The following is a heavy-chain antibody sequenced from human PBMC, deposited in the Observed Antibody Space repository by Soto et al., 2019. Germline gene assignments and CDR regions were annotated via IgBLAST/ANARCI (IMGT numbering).Heavy chain of an antibody. V-gene: IGHV1-69*13. CDR1: GGTFSSYA. D-gene: IGHD1-26*01. Sequence: GASVKVSCKASGGTFSSYAISWVRQAPGQGLEWMGGIIPIFGTANYAQKFQGRVTITADESTSTAYMELSSLRSEDTAVYYCARDRRAIVGATTSYYYYGMDVWGQGTTVTVSS. CDR2: IIPIFGTA. CDR3: ARDRRAIVGATTSYYYYGMDV. J-gene: IGHJ6*02.